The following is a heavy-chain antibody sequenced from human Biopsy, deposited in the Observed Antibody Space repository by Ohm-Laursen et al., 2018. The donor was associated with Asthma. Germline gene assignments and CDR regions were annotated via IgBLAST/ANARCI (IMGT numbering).Heavy chain of an antibody. CDR1: GFTFSNYG. D-gene: IGHD7-27*01. CDR2: ISSGGDVT. CDR3: AKGMGNTLPFDY. V-gene: IGHV3-23*01. J-gene: IGHJ4*02. Sequence: SLRLSCTASGFTFSNYGMSWVRQAPGKGLEYVSAISSGGDVTYYADSVKGRFTISRDNSKNTLYLQMNSLRAEDTALYYCAKGMGNTLPFDYWGQGTLVTVSS.